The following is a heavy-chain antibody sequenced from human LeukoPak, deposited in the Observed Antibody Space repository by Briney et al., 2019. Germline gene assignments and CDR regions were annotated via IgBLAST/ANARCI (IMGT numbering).Heavy chain of an antibody. CDR2: INHSGSS. V-gene: IGHV4-34*01. CDR3: GRGTSSGILRGGTYYFHF. D-gene: IGHD1-26*01. CDR1: DESFSNYY. J-gene: IGHJ4*02. Sequence: SETLSLTCAVYDESFSNYYWSWIRQSPGKGLEWIAEINHSGSSNYNPSLSSRVTISGDTSKKQLSLKLTSVTAADTAVYYCGRGTSSGILRGGTYYFHFWGQGTLVTVSS.